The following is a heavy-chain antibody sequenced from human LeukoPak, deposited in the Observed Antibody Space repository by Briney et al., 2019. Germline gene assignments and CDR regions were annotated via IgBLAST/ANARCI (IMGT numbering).Heavy chain of an antibody. CDR3: ARERGHLDY. Sequence: GGSLRLSCAASGFIFSNFAMNWVRQAPGKGLEWVSVIYSGGSTYYADSVKGRFTISRDNSKNTLYLQMNSLRAEDTAVYYCARERGHLDYWGQGTLVTVPS. J-gene: IGHJ4*02. CDR1: GFIFSNFA. CDR2: IYSGGST. D-gene: IGHD6-25*01. V-gene: IGHV3-66*01.